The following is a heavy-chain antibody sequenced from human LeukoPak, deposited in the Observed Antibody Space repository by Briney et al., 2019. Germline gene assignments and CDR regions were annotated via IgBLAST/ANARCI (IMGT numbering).Heavy chain of an antibody. D-gene: IGHD6-13*01. Sequence: PGGSPRPSCVASGFIFSTYATSWARQAPGKGLEWASTLSASGGNTYYADSVKGRFTISRDTSKNTVYLQMNSLRAEDTAVYFCAKRGGSIWYQFDSWGQGTLVTVSS. CDR3: AKRGGSIWYQFDS. V-gene: IGHV3-23*01. J-gene: IGHJ4*02. CDR1: GFIFSTYA. CDR2: LSASGGNT.